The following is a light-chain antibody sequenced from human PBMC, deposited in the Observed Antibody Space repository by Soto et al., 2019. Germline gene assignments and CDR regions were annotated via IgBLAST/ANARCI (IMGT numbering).Light chain of an antibody. J-gene: IGLJ1*01. CDR2: QVT. CDR1: SSDVGNYNF. V-gene: IGLV2-14*01. CDR3: SSYRSTDAPYV. Sequence: QSALTQPASVSGSPGQSITISCTGTSSDVGNYNFVSWYQHHAGTAPKLIIYQVTNRPSGVSDRFSGSKSGDTASLTISGLQAEDEADYYCSSYRSTDAPYVFGTGTKLTVL.